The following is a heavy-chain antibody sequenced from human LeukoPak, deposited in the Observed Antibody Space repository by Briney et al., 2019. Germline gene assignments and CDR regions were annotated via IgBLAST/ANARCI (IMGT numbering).Heavy chain of an antibody. CDR1: GGSFSGYY. J-gene: IGHJ6*02. CDR2: IYYSGST. V-gene: IGHV4-59*08. D-gene: IGHD6-19*01. Sequence: SETLSLTCAVYGGSFSGYYWSWIRQPPGKGLEWIGYIYYSGSTNYNPSLKSRVTISVDTSENQFSLKLSSVTAADTAVYYCARLPGIAVAGSRYYYYGMDVWGQGTTVTVSS. CDR3: ARLPGIAVAGSRYYYYGMDV.